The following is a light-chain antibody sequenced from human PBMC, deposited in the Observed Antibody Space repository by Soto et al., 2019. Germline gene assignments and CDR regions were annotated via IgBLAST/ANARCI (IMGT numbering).Light chain of an antibody. CDR3: QQYNNWPPYT. Sequence: EIVMTQSPATLSVSPGERATLSCRASQSVSSNLAWYQQKPGQAPGLLIYGASTRATGIPARFSGSGSGTEFTLTISSLQSEDFAVYYCQQYNNWPPYTFGHGTKLEIK. CDR1: QSVSSN. V-gene: IGKV3-15*01. J-gene: IGKJ2*01. CDR2: GAS.